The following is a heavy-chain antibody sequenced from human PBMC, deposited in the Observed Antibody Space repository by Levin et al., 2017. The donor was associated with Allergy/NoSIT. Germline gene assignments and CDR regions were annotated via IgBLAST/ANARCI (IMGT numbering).Heavy chain of an antibody. CDR3: ARVYVVAANYYFDS. CDR1: GFTFSDHY. Sequence: GGSLRLSCAASGFTFSDHYMDWVRQAPGKGLEWVGRIRKNPSDGTEYAASVRGRFTISRDNSKNSLYLQMDSLKIEDTAVYYCARVYVVAANYYFDSWGQGTLVTVSS. J-gene: IGHJ4*02. D-gene: IGHD2-15*01. V-gene: IGHV3-72*01. CDR2: IRKNPSDGT.